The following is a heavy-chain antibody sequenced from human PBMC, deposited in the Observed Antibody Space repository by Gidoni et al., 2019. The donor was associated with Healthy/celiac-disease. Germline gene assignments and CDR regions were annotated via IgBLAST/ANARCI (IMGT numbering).Heavy chain of an antibody. CDR2: IKSKTDGGTT. D-gene: IGHD3-3*01. CDR3: TTEPSYDFWSGYLYYFDY. J-gene: IGHJ4*02. V-gene: IGHV3-15*01. Sequence: GLEWVGRIKSKTDGGTTDYAAPVKGRFTISRDDSKNTLYLQMNSLKTEDTAVYYCTTEPSYDFWSGYLYYFDYWGQGTLVTVSS.